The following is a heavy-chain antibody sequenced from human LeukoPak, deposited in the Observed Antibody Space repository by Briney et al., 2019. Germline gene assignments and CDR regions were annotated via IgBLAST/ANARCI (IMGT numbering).Heavy chain of an antibody. CDR2: ISSSSSYI. D-gene: IGHD5-24*01. J-gene: IGHJ4*02. CDR1: GFAFSNYA. CDR3: ARDGGEMATNFFDY. V-gene: IGHV3-21*01. Sequence: PGGSLRLSCAASGFAFSNYAMSWVRQAPGKGLEWVSSISSSSSYIYYADSVKGRFTISRDNAKNSLYLQMNSLRAEDTAVYYCARDGGEMATNFFDYWGQGTLVTVSS.